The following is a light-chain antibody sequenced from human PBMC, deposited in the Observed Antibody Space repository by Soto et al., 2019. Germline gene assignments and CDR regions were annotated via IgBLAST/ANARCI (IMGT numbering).Light chain of an antibody. CDR2: AAS. CDR3: QQSYSTPWT. Sequence: DIQMTQSPSSLSASVGDRVTLTCRASQSITTYLNWYQQKPGKAPKLLIYAASSLQSGVPSTFSGSGYGTDFTLTISSLQPEDFAIYYCQQSYSTPWTFGQGTKVEIK. CDR1: QSITTY. J-gene: IGKJ1*01. V-gene: IGKV1-39*01.